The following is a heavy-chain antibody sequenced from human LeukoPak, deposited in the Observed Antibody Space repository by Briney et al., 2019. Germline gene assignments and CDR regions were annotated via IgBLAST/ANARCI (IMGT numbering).Heavy chain of an antibody. D-gene: IGHD1-26*01. Sequence: ASVKVSCKASGYTFTGYYMHWVRQAPGQGLEGMGWINPNSGGTNYAQKFQGRVTMTRDTSISTAYMELSRLRSDDTAVYYCARNSGSSINSFDYWGQGTLVTVSS. CDR2: INPNSGGT. J-gene: IGHJ4*02. CDR1: GYTFTGYY. CDR3: ARNSGSSINSFDY. V-gene: IGHV1-2*02.